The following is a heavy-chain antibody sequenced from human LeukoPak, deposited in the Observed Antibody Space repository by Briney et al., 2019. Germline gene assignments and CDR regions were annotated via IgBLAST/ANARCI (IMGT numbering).Heavy chain of an antibody. CDR2: IKPDGSST. J-gene: IGHJ5*02. CDR1: GFTFSNYW. CDR3: AKPISGGLAVTADWFDP. D-gene: IGHD2-21*02. V-gene: IGHV3-74*01. Sequence: GGSLRLSCAASGFTFSNYWMHWVRQAPGKGLVWVSYIKPDGSSTSYADSVKGRFTISRDNAKNTLSLQMNSLRAEDTAVYYCAKPISGGLAVTADWFDPWGQGTLVIVSS.